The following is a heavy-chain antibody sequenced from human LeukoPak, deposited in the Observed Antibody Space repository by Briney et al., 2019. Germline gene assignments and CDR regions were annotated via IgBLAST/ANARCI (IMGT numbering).Heavy chain of an antibody. D-gene: IGHD3-22*01. J-gene: IGHJ4*02. CDR2: ISGSGGST. CDR1: GFTFSSYA. Sequence: GGTLRLSCAASGFTFSSYAMSWVRQAPGKGLEWVSAISGSGGSTYYADSVKGRFTISRDHSKNTLYLQMNSLRAEDTAVYYCAKVLEYTTLDSSGYYSGFDYWGQGTLATVSS. V-gene: IGHV3-23*01. CDR3: AKVLEYTTLDSSGYYSGFDY.